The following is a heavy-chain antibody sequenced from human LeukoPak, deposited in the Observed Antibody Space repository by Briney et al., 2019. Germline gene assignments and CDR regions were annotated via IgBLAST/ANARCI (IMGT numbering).Heavy chain of an antibody. D-gene: IGHD5/OR15-5a*01. CDR1: GFTFSNAW. J-gene: IGHJ4*02. Sequence: GGSLRLSCAASGFTFSNAWMSWVRQAPGKGLEWVGRIKSKTDGGTTEYAAPVKGRFTISRDDSKNTLYLQMNSLKTEDTAVYYCTTDLSERYYFDYWGQETLVTVSS. CDR2: IKSKTDGGTT. CDR3: TTDLSERYYFDY. V-gene: IGHV3-15*01.